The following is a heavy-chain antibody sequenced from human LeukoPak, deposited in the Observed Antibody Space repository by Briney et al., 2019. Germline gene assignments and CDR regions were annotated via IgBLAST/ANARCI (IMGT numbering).Heavy chain of an antibody. CDR1: GYSISSGYY. J-gene: IGHJ6*03. CDR2: IYHSGRT. Sequence: SETLSLTCTVSGYSISSGYYWGWIRQPPGKGLEWIGSIYHSGRTFYNPSLKSRVTISVDTSKNQFSLKLSSVTAADTAVYYCARVPLSNYYMDVWGKGTTVTVSS. CDR3: ARVPLSNYYMDV. V-gene: IGHV4-38-2*02.